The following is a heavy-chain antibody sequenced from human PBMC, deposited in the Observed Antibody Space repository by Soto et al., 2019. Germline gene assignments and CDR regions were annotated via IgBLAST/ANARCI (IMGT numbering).Heavy chain of an antibody. J-gene: IGHJ5*02. CDR2: TYYRSRWYN. Sequence: SQTLSLTCAISGDSVSSNSAAWNWIRQSPSGGLEWLGRTYYRSRWYNDYAVSVRSRITINPDTSKNQFSLHLNSVTPEDTAVYYCARDHPISDCSGGSCRHWFDPWGQGTLVTVSS. CDR1: GDSVSSNSAA. V-gene: IGHV6-1*01. CDR3: ARDHPISDCSGGSCRHWFDP. D-gene: IGHD2-15*01.